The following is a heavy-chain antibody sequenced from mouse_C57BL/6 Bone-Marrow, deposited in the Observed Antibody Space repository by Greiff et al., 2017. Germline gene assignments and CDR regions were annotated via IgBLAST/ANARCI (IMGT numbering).Heavy chain of an antibody. CDR3: AREAY. J-gene: IGHJ3*01. Sequence: QVHVKQSGAVLARPGASVKLSCKASGYTFTSYGISWVKQRTGQGLEWIGEIYPRSGNTYYNEKFKGKATLTADKSSSTAYMELRSLTSEDSAVYFCAREAYWGQGTLVTVSA. CDR1: GYTFTSYG. V-gene: IGHV1-81*01. CDR2: IYPRSGNT.